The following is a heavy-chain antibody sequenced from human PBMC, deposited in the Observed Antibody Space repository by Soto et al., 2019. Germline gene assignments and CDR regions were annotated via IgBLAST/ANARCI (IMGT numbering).Heavy chain of an antibody. Sequence: ASVKLSCKASGYTFTSYAMHWVRQAPGQRLEWMGWINAGNGNTKYSQKFQDRVTITRDTSASTAYMELSSLRSEDTAVYYCARDVGGSTFDYWGQRTLVTVSS. J-gene: IGHJ4*02. CDR2: INAGNGNT. V-gene: IGHV1-3*01. CDR1: GYTFTSYA. CDR3: ARDVGGSTFDY. D-gene: IGHD1-26*01.